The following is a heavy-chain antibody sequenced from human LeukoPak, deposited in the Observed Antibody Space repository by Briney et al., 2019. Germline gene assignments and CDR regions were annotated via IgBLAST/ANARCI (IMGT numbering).Heavy chain of an antibody. CDR2: IYHSGST. Sequence: SGTLSLTCAVSGGSISSSNWWSWVRQPPGKGLEWIGEIYHSGSTYYNPSLKSRVTISVDTSKNQFSLKLSSVTAADTAVYYCARETSGSLCYWGQGTLVTVSS. V-gene: IGHV4-4*02. D-gene: IGHD3-10*01. CDR1: GGSISSSNW. J-gene: IGHJ4*02. CDR3: ARETSGSLCY.